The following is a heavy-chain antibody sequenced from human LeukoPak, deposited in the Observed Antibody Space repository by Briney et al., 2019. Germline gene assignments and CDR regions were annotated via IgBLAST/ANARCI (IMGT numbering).Heavy chain of an antibody. CDR3: ARGGGYASPIGY. Sequence: KPAGTLSLTCTLSGVSISTYYGSWIRQPPGKGLEWIGYIYHSGSTNYNPSLKSRVTISVDSSKNQFSLKQSSVTAADTAVYYCARGGGYASPIGYWGQGALVTVSS. CDR1: GVSISTYY. CDR2: IYHSGST. V-gene: IGHV4-59*01. J-gene: IGHJ4*02. D-gene: IGHD5-12*01.